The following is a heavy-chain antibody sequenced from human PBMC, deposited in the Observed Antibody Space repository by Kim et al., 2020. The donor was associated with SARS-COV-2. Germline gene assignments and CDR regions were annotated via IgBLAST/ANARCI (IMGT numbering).Heavy chain of an antibody. V-gene: IGHV3-30*18. CDR3: AKDGRYYDFWSGYLSPSSYYYYYYMDV. D-gene: IGHD3-3*01. CDR1: GFTFSSYG. Sequence: GGSLRLSCAASGFTFSSYGMHWVRQAPGKGLEWVAVISYDGSNKYYADYVKGRFTISRDNSKNTLYLQMNSLRAEDTAVYYCAKDGRYYDFWSGYLSPSSYYYYYYMDVWGKGTTVTVSS. CDR2: ISYDGSNK. J-gene: IGHJ6*03.